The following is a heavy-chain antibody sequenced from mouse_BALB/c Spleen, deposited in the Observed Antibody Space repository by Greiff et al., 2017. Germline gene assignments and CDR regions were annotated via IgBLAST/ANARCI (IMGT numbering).Heavy chain of an antibody. V-gene: IGHV3-2*02. D-gene: IGHD2-3*01. Sequence: VQLKESGPGLVKPSQSLSLTCTVTGYSITSDYAWNWIRQFPGNKLEWMGYISYSGSTSYNPSLKSRISITRDTSKNQFFLQLNSVTTVDTATYYCARGDGYSYYFDYWGQGTTLTVSS. CDR1: GYSITSDYA. CDR3: ARGDGYSYYFDY. CDR2: ISYSGST. J-gene: IGHJ2*01.